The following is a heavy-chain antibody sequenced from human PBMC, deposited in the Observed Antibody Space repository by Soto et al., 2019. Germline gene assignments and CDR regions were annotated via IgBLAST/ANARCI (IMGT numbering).Heavy chain of an antibody. V-gene: IGHV1-8*01. CDR3: ARGALLYNWNDGNYYYYGMDV. CDR1: GYTFTSYD. Sequence: GASVKVSCKASGYTFTSYDINWVRQATGQGLEWMGWMNPNSGNTGYAQKFQGRVTMTRNTSISTAYMELSSLRSEDTAVYYCARGALLYNWNDGNYYYYGMDVWGQGTTVTVSS. D-gene: IGHD1-1*01. CDR2: MNPNSGNT. J-gene: IGHJ6*02.